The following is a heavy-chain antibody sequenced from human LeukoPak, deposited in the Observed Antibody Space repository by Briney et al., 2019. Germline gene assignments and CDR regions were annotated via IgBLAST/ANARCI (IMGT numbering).Heavy chain of an antibody. CDR2: ILASGTT. CDR3: AKDLNFGDGRWEFDP. J-gene: IGHJ5*02. CDR1: GFNFGGFA. V-gene: IGHV3-23*01. D-gene: IGHD3-10*01. Sequence: GGSLRLSCAASGFNFGGFAMAWVRQAPGRGLEGVSGILASGTTYYADSVKGRFTISRDNSNNILFLQMNSLRVDDTAVYFCAKDLNFGDGRWEFDPWGPGTLVTVSS.